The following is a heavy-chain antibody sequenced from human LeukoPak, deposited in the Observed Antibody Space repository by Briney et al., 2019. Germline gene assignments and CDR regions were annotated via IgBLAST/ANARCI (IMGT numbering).Heavy chain of an antibody. J-gene: IGHJ4*02. V-gene: IGHV4-39*01. CDR1: GGSFSSGNYY. CDR3: ARHVQWEVPFDY. CDR2: IYYSGRT. D-gene: IGHD1-26*01. Sequence: PSETLSLTCTVSGGSFSSGNYYWGWIRQPPGKGLEWIGSIYYSGRTYYNPSLKSRVTISVDTSKNQFSLKLSSVTAADTAVYYCARHVQWEVPFDYWGQGTLVTVSS.